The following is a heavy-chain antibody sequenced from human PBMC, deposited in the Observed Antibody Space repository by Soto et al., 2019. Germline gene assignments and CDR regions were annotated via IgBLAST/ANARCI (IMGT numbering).Heavy chain of an antibody. J-gene: IGHJ4*02. CDR1: GFTFGSYW. Sequence: GGSLELSCAAYGFTFGSYWMSWVGQAPGKGLEWVANIKQDGSEKYYVDSVKGRFTISRDNAKNSLYLQMNSLRAEETVVYYCARETGMALDYWGQGTLGTVSS. CDR3: ARETGMALDY. D-gene: IGHD3-10*01. CDR2: IKQDGSEK. V-gene: IGHV3-7*01.